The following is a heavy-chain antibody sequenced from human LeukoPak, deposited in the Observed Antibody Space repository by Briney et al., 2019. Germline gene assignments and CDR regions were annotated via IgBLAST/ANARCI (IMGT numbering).Heavy chain of an antibody. J-gene: IGHJ4*02. CDR2: ISYDGSNK. Sequence: PGRSLRLSCAASGFTFSSYAMHWVRQAPGKGLEWVAVISYDGSNKYYADSVKGRFTISRDNSKNTLYLQMNSLRAEDTAVYYCASSVVVMVAPSDYWGQGTLVTVSS. D-gene: IGHD2-21*01. CDR3: ASSVVVMVAPSDY. CDR1: GFTFSSYA. V-gene: IGHV3-30*04.